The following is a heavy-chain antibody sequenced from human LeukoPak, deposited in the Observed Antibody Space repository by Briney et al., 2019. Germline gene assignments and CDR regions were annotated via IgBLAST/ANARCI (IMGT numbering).Heavy chain of an antibody. V-gene: IGHV4-59*01. CDR1: GDSFSYFY. CDR2: IYYSGST. CDR3: ARGTNYDFWSGYQFDY. J-gene: IGHJ4*02. Sequence: SETLSLTCTVSGDSFSYFYWSWIRQPPGKGLEWIGYIYYSGSTNYNRSLKSRVTISVDTSKNQFSLKLSSVTGADTAVYYCARGTNYDFWSGYQFDYWGQGTLVTVSS. D-gene: IGHD3-3*01.